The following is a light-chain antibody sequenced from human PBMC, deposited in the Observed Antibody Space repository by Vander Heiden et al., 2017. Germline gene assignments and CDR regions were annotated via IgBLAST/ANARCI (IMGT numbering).Light chain of an antibody. V-gene: IGLV3-1*01. Sequence: SYEVTQPPSVSVSPGQTASITCSGDNLGKRYASWYQQKPGQSPLLVIYQDTKRPSGIPDRFSGSNSGKTATLTISGTQSMDEAEYYCQAWDSTTVIFGGGTKLTVL. CDR1: NLGKRY. CDR2: QDT. CDR3: QAWDSTTVI. J-gene: IGLJ2*01.